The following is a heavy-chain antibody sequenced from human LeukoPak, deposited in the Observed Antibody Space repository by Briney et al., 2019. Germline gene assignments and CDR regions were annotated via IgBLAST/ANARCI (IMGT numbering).Heavy chain of an antibody. CDR3: ARYASVVVPAASDAFDI. CDR2: ISAYNGNT. V-gene: IGHV1-18*04. J-gene: IGHJ3*02. Sequence: ASVKVSCKASGYTFTSYGISWVRQAPGQGLEWMGWISAYNGNTNYAQKLQGRVTMTTDKSTSTAYMELSSLRSEDTAVYYCARYASVVVPAASDAFDIWGQGTMVTVSS. D-gene: IGHD2-2*01. CDR1: GYTFTSYG.